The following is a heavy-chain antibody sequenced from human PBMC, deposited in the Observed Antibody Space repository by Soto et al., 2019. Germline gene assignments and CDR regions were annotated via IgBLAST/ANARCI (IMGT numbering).Heavy chain of an antibody. J-gene: IGHJ3*02. Sequence: ASVKVSCKASGYTFISYYMHWVRQAPGQGLEWMGIISPNGGSTTYAQKFQGRVTLTRDTSTNTVNMELSSLRSEDTAVYYCAREKWLVRRNDPFDIWGQGTMVTVSS. CDR2: ISPNGGST. V-gene: IGHV1-46*01. D-gene: IGHD6-19*01. CDR1: GYTFISYY. CDR3: AREKWLVRRNDPFDI.